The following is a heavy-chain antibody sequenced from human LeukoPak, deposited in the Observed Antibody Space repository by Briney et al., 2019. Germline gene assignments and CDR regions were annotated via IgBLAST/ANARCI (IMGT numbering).Heavy chain of an antibody. CDR3: ARGQKRYGGNGDY. D-gene: IGHD4-23*01. CDR1: GGSFSGYY. V-gene: IGHV4-34*01. J-gene: IGHJ4*02. Sequence: SETLSLTCAVYGGSFSGYYWSWIRQPPGKGLEWIGEINHSGSTNYNPSLKSRVTISVDTSKNQFSLKLSSVTAADTAVYYCARGQKRYGGNGDYWGQGTLVTVSS. CDR2: INHSGST.